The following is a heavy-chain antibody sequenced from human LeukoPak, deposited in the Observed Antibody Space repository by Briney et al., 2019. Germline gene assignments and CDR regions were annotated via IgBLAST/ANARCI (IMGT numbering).Heavy chain of an antibody. J-gene: IGHJ5*02. CDR1: GGSISSGGYY. CDR2: IYYSGST. D-gene: IGHD6-13*01. V-gene: IGHV4-31*03. CDR3: ARGIAAAGTHNWFDP. Sequence: SETLSLTCTVSGGSISSGGYYWSWIRQHPGKGLEWIGNIYYSGSTYYNPSLKSRVTISVDTSKNQFSLKLSSVTAADTAVYYCARGIAAAGTHNWFDPWGQGTLVTVSS.